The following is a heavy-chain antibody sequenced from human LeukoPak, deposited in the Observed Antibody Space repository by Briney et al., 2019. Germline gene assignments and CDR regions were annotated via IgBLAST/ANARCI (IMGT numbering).Heavy chain of an antibody. CDR2: IYPGDSIT. J-gene: IGHJ6*03. CDR1: GSSFTNYW. CDR3: ARSIYCSSTSCPSPYYFYYIDV. D-gene: IGHD2-2*01. Sequence: GESLQISCQGSGSSFTNYWIGWVRQLPGKGLEWMGIIYPGDSITRYSPSFQGQVTISADKSITTAYLQWSSLKASDTAIYYCARSIYCSSTSCPSPYYFYYIDVWGKGTTVTVSS. V-gene: IGHV5-51*01.